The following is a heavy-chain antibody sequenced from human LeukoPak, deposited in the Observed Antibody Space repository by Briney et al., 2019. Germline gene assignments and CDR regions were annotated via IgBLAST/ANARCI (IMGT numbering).Heavy chain of an antibody. CDR3: ARESNAYYYDSSGYLFDY. Sequence: GGSLRLSCAASGFTVSSNYMSWVRQAPGKGLEWVANIKQDGSEKYYVDSVKGRFTISRDNAKNSLYLQMNSLRAEDTAVYYCARESNAYYYDSSGYLFDYWGQGTLVTVSS. CDR1: GFTVSSNY. D-gene: IGHD3-22*01. V-gene: IGHV3-7*01. J-gene: IGHJ4*02. CDR2: IKQDGSEK.